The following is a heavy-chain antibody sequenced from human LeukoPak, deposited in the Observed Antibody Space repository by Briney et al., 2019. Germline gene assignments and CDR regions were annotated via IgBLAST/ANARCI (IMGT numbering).Heavy chain of an antibody. J-gene: IGHJ6*03. CDR2: INHSGST. V-gene: IGHV4-34*01. Sequence: PSETLSLTCAVYGGSFSGYYWSWIRQPPGKGLEWIGEINHSGSTNYNPSLKSRVTISVDTSKNQFSLKLSSVTAADTAAYYCARGGTIADRYYYYYMDVWGKGTTVTVSS. CDR1: GGSFSGYY. CDR3: ARGGTIADRYYYYYMDV.